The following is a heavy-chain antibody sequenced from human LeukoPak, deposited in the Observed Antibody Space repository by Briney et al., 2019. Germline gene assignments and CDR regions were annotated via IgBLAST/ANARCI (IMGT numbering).Heavy chain of an antibody. D-gene: IGHD2-15*01. V-gene: IGHV4-61*02. Sequence: PSETLSLTCTVSGGSISSGSYYWSWIRQPAGKGLEWIGRIYTSGSTNYNPSLKSRVTISVDTSKNQFSLKLSSVTAADTAVYYCARGPPGHCSGGSCYYPPVLGYYYYYMDVWGKGTTVTISS. CDR2: IYTSGST. CDR1: GGSISSGSYY. CDR3: ARGPPGHCSGGSCYYPPVLGYYYYYMDV. J-gene: IGHJ6*03.